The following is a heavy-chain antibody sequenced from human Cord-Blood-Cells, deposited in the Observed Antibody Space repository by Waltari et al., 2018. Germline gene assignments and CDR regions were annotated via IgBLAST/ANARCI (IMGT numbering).Heavy chain of an antibody. J-gene: IGHJ3*02. CDR1: GLPFSSYR. D-gene: IGHD6-6*01. V-gene: IGHV3-21*01. CDR2: ISSSSSYI. Sequence: EVQLLVSGGGLVKPGGSLRLSCAASGLPFSSYRMNWVCQAPGKGLEWVSSISSSSSYIYYADSVKGRFTISRDNAKNSLYLQMNSLRAEDTAVYYCARVGQLVHAFDIWGQGTMVTVSS. CDR3: ARVGQLVHAFDI.